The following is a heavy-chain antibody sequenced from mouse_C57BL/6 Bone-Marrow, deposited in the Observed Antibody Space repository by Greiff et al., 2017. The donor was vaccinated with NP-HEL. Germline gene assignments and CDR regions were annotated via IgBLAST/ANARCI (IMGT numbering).Heavy chain of an antibody. Sequence: EVKLVESGPGLVKPSQSLSLTCSVTGYSITSGYYWNWIRQFPGNKLEWMGYISYDGSNNYNPSLKNRISITRDTSKNQFFLKLNSVTTEDTATYYCARELLRPFAYWGQGTLVTVSA. V-gene: IGHV3-6*01. CDR1: GYSITSGYY. J-gene: IGHJ3*01. D-gene: IGHD1-1*01. CDR3: ARELLRPFAY. CDR2: ISYDGSN.